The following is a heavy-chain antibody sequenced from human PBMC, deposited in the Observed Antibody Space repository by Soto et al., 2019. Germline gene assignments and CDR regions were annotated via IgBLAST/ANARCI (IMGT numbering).Heavy chain of an antibody. J-gene: IGHJ4*02. V-gene: IGHV3-21*01. D-gene: IGHD6-13*01. CDR3: AREPEGIAAALDY. CDR1: GFTFRTYG. Sequence: GGSLRLSCAASGFTFRTYGMNWVRRAPGGGLEWVASISSSGSFIYYADSVKGRFTISRDDAEKSLYLQMNSLRAEDTALYYCAREPEGIAAALDYWGQGTLVTVSS. CDR2: ISSSGSFI.